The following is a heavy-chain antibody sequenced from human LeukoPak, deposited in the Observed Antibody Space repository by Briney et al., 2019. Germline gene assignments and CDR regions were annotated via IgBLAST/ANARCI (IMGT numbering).Heavy chain of an antibody. J-gene: IGHJ4*02. V-gene: IGHV3-30*18. D-gene: IGHD1-1*01. CDR3: AKLAWNDGSYYFDY. CDR2: VSYDGNDG. CDR1: GVNFTYYA. Sequence: GGSLRLSCIGSGVNFTYYAIYWVRQAPGKGLEWVAVVSYDGNDGYYADSVKGRFSISRDNSQNTVTLQMNNLRVDDTAIYYCAKLAWNDGSYYFDYWGQGTLVTVSS.